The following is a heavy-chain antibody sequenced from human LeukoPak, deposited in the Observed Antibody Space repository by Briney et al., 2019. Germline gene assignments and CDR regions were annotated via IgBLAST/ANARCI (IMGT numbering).Heavy chain of an antibody. Sequence: GGSLRLSCAASGFTFDDYAMHWVRQAPGQGLEWVSGISWNSGSIGYADSVKGRFTISRDNAKNSLYLQMNSLRAEDTALYYCAREGHDILTGYYEYWGQGTLVTVSS. V-gene: IGHV3-9*01. CDR3: AREGHDILTGYYEY. CDR1: GFTFDDYA. D-gene: IGHD3-9*01. J-gene: IGHJ4*02. CDR2: ISWNSGSI.